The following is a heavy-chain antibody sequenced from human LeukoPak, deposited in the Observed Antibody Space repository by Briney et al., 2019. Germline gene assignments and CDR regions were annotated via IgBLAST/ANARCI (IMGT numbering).Heavy chain of an antibody. Sequence: SETLSLTCTVPGGSISSYYWSWIRQPPGKGLEWIGYIYYSGSTNYNPSLKSRVTISVDTSKNQFSLKLISVTAADTAVYYCARYSGWYDYWGQGTLVTVSS. J-gene: IGHJ4*02. CDR3: ARYSGWYDY. CDR1: GGSISSYY. V-gene: IGHV4-59*08. D-gene: IGHD6-19*01. CDR2: IYYSGST.